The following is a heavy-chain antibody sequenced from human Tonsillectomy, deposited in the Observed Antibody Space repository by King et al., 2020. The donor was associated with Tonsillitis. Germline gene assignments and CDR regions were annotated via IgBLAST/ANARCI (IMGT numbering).Heavy chain of an antibody. Sequence: VQLVESGGGLVQPGGSLRLSCAASGFTFSSYAMSWVRQAPGKGLEWVSAISGRGGSTYYADSVKGRFTISRDNSKNTLYLQMNSLRAEDTAVYYCAKDLYSSSSGYYYYMDVWGKGTTVTVSS. D-gene: IGHD6-6*01. J-gene: IGHJ6*03. CDR3: AKDLYSSSSGYYYYMDV. CDR1: GFTFSSYA. V-gene: IGHV3-23*04. CDR2: ISGRGGST.